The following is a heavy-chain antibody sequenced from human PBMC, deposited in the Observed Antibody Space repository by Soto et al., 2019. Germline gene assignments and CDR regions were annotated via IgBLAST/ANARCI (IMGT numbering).Heavy chain of an antibody. D-gene: IGHD3-9*01. CDR2: ISAYNGNT. CDR3: ARLLIHPHAFDWLPRNSNYGMDV. J-gene: IGHJ6*02. V-gene: IGHV1-18*01. CDR1: GYTFTSYG. Sequence: QVQLVQSGAEVKKPGASVKVSCKASGYTFTSYGISWVRQAPGQGLEWMGWISAYNGNTNYAQKLQGRVTMTTDTSTSKAYMELRSLRSDDTAVYYCARLLIHPHAFDWLPRNSNYGMDVWGQGTTVTVSS.